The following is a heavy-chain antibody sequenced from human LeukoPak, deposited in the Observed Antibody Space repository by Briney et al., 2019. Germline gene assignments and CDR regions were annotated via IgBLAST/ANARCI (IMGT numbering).Heavy chain of an antibody. CDR2: IIPIFGTA. V-gene: IGHV1-69*05. CDR3: ARAVDTAMTAIN. J-gene: IGHJ4*02. D-gene: IGHD5-18*01. Sequence: SVKVSCKASGGTFSSYAISWVRQAPGQGLEWMGGIIPIFGTANYAQKFQGRVTITTDEATSTAYMELSSLRSEDTAVYYCARAVDTAMTAINWGQGTLVTVSS. CDR1: GGTFSSYA.